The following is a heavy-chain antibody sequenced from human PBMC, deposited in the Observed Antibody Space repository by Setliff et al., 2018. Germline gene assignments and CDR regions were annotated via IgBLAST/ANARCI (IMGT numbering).Heavy chain of an antibody. D-gene: IGHD6-6*01. CDR2: IKQDGSEK. J-gene: IGHJ5*02. V-gene: IGHV3-7*01. CDR1: GFTFTSYW. CDR3: ARDRGAARPWVWFDP. Sequence: GGSLRLSCEASGFTFTSYWMSWVRQAPGKGLEWVANIKQDGSEKYYVDSVKGRFAISRDNAKNSLYLQMNSLRAEDTAVYYCARDRGAARPWVWFDPWGQGTLVTVSS.